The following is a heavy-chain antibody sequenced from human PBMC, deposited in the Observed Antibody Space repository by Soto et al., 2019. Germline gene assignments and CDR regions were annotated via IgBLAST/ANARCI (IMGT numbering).Heavy chain of an antibody. CDR1: GFTFSSYS. Sequence: EVQLVESGGGLGKPGGSLRLSCAASGFTFSSYSMNWVRQAPGKGLEWVSSISSSSSYIYYADSVKGRFTISRDNAKNSLHLKMNSLRAEDTAVYYCARDPSSRSMAARDCVWGQGTTVTVSS. J-gene: IGHJ6*02. V-gene: IGHV3-21*01. CDR3: ARDPSSRSMAARDCV. CDR2: ISSSSSYI. D-gene: IGHD6-6*01.